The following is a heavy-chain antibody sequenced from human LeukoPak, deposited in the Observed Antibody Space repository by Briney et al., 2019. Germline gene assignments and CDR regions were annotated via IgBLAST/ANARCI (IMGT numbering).Heavy chain of an antibody. CDR2: IYYSGST. CDR1: GGSISSYY. V-gene: IGHV4-59*12. D-gene: IGHD5-18*01. CDR3: ARGGRGYSYGPPDY. Sequence: PSETLSLTCTVSGGSISSYYWSWIRQPPGKGLEWIGYIYYSGSTNYNPSLKSRVTISVDTSKNQFSLKLSSVTAADTAVYYCARGGRGYSYGPPDYWGQGTLVTVSS. J-gene: IGHJ4*02.